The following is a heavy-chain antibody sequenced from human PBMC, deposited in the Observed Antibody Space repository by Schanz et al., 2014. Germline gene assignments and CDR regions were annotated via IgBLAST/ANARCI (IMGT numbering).Heavy chain of an antibody. CDR2: ISGGGGGYR. CDR3: AKGQGAVINNWYFDL. J-gene: IGHJ2*01. CDR1: GFTFSDYY. V-gene: IGHV3-11*05. D-gene: IGHD2-21*01. Sequence: QVHLVESGGHLVKPGGSLRLSCAASGFTFSDYYMVWIRQAPGKGLEWVSTISGGGGGYRPYADSVKGRFTISRDNSINTLSLQMNSLSADDTAVYYCAKGQGAVINNWYFDLWGRGTLVTVSS.